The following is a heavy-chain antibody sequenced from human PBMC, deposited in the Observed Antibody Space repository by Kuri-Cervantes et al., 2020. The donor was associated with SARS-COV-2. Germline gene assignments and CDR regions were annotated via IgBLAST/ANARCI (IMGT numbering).Heavy chain of an antibody. CDR1: GFTFGDYA. CDR2: IRSKAYGGTT. D-gene: IGHD2-2*02. J-gene: IGHJ3*02. CDR3: TRELVVPAAIYPDAFDI. V-gene: IGHV3-49*04. Sequence: GESLKISCTASGFTFGDYAMSWVRQAPGKGLEWVGFIRSKAYGGTTEYAASVKGRFTISRDDSKSIAYLQMNSLKPEDTAVYYCTRELVVPAAIYPDAFDIWGQGTMVTVSS.